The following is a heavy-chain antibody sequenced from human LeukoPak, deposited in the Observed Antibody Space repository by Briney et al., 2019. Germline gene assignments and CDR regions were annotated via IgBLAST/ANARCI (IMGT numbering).Heavy chain of an antibody. CDR2: IIPIFGTA. Sequence: GASVKVSCKASGGTFSSYAISWVRQAPGQGLEWMGGIIPIFGTANYAHKFQGRVTITTDESTSTAYMELSSLRSEDTAVYYCAREDILTGYYNVSSWGQGTLVTVSS. CDR3: AREDILTGYYNVSS. D-gene: IGHD3-9*01. CDR1: GGTFSSYA. V-gene: IGHV1-69*05. J-gene: IGHJ4*02.